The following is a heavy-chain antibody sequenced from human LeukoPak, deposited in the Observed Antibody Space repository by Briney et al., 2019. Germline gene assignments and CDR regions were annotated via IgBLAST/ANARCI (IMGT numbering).Heavy chain of an antibody. CDR1: GYTFTSYA. Sequence: ASVKVSCKASGYTFTSYAMHWVRQAPGQRLEWMGWINAGNGDTKYSQKFQGRVTITRDTSASTAYMELSSLRSEDTAVYYCARIGDYGDLLLFDYWGQGTLVTVSS. D-gene: IGHD4-17*01. J-gene: IGHJ4*02. CDR3: ARIGDYGDLLLFDY. CDR2: INAGNGDT. V-gene: IGHV1-3*01.